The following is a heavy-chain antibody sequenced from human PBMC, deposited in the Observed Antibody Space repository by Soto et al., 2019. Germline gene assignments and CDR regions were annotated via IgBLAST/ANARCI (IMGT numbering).Heavy chain of an antibody. V-gene: IGHV3-30*14. Sequence: QVQLVASGGGVVQPGRSLRLSCAASGFTLSNYAMHWVRQAPGKGLDGLAHISSDGWSTHYAGSIEGRFTVSRDTSKNTLYLQMNTLRVEDTAVYFCGREQNSGYYRTADYWGQGTRVTVSS. CDR2: ISSDGWST. J-gene: IGHJ4*02. D-gene: IGHD3-22*01. CDR1: GFTLSNYA. CDR3: GREQNSGYYRTADY.